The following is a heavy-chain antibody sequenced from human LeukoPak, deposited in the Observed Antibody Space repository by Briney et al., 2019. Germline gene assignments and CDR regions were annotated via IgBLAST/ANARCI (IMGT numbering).Heavy chain of an antibody. CDR1: GFIFSDYG. CDR2: IYSGGSR. J-gene: IGHJ4*02. Sequence: PGGSLRLSCGASGFIFSDYGMHWVRQAPGKGLEWVSIIYSGGSRYYADSVKGRFTISRDNSKNTLYLQMNSLRAEDTAVYYCARETHYYDSSGYQETYYFDYWGQGTLVTVSS. CDR3: ARETHYYDSSGYQETYYFDY. D-gene: IGHD3-22*01. V-gene: IGHV3-NL1*01.